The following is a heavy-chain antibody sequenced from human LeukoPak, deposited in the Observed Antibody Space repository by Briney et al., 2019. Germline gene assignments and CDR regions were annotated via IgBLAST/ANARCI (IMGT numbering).Heavy chain of an antibody. J-gene: IGHJ4*02. V-gene: IGHV3-48*02. CDR3: ARDLISGAYTFDY. D-gene: IGHD1-26*01. CDR1: GFTFSDSS. CDR2: ISRSSAAM. Sequence: GSLRLSCAASGFTFSDSSMNWVRQAPGRGLEWVSCISRSSAAMYYADSVKGRFTISRDNAKNSLYLQMNRLRDEDTAMYYCARDLISGAYTFDYWGQGTLVTVSS.